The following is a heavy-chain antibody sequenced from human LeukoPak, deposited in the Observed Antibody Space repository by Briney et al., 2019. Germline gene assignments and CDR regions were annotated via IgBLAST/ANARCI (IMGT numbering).Heavy chain of an antibody. Sequence: SETLSLTCAVSGGSISSSNWWSWVRQPPGKGLEWIGEIYHSGSTNYNPSLKSRVTISVDKSKNQFSLKLSSVTAADTAVYYCAKLYYDILTGYVNAFDIWGQGTMVTVSS. V-gene: IGHV4-4*02. D-gene: IGHD3-9*01. CDR3: AKLYYDILTGYVNAFDI. J-gene: IGHJ3*02. CDR2: IYHSGST. CDR1: GGSISSSNW.